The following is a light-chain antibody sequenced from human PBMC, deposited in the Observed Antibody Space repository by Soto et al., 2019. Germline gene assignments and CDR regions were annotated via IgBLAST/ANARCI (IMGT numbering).Light chain of an antibody. CDR2: GAS. V-gene: IGKV1-39*01. J-gene: IGKJ2*01. CDR3: QQSHRTPYT. Sequence: DIQMTQSPSSLSASVGDRVTITCRTSQTVNNYLNWYQHIPGKAPKLLIYGASSLQGGVPSRFSGTASGTDFTLTINSLQPEDFASYHCQQSHRTPYTFGQGTKLEI. CDR1: QTVNNY.